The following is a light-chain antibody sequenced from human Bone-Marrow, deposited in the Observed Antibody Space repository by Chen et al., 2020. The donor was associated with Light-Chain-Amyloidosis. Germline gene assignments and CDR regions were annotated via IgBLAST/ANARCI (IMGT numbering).Light chain of an antibody. CDR1: QTISSNY. Sequence: EIVLTQSPGTLSLSPGEGANLSCRASQTISSNYLTWYQQKFGQAPRLLIYGSSSRATGIPDRFTGSGSGTDFTLTISRLEPEDFAMYYCQQYGTSPLPFGGGTKVEIK. V-gene: IGKV3-20*01. CDR3: QQYGTSPLP. CDR2: GSS. J-gene: IGKJ4*01.